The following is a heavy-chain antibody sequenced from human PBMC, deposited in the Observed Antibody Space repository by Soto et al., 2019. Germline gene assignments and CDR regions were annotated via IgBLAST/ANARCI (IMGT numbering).Heavy chain of an antibody. Sequence: ASETLSLTCTVSGGSLSSSSYYWGWLRQPPGKGLEWIGSIYYSGSTYYNPSLKSRVTISVDTSKNQFSLKLSSVTAADTAMYYCARVTEADYMDVWGKGTTVTVSS. CDR1: GGSLSSSSYY. J-gene: IGHJ6*03. V-gene: IGHV4-39*07. CDR3: ARVTEADYMDV. D-gene: IGHD2-15*01. CDR2: IYYSGST.